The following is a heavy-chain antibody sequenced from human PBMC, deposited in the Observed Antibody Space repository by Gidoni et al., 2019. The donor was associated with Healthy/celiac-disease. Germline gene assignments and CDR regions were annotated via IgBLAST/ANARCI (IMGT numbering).Heavy chain of an antibody. V-gene: IGHV1-46*01. CDR1: GYTFPSYY. Sequence: QVQLVQSGAEVTKPGASVKVSCTASGYTFPSYYMHWVRQAPGQGLEWMGIINPSGGSTSYAQKFQGRVTMTRDTSTSTVYMELSSLRSKDTAVYYCARDFAREYGERGAFDIWGQGTMVTVSS. J-gene: IGHJ3*02. D-gene: IGHD3-10*01. CDR2: INPSGGST. CDR3: ARDFAREYGERGAFDI.